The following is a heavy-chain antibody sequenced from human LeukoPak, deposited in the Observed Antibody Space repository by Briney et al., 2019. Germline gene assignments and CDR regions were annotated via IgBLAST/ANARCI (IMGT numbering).Heavy chain of an antibody. CDR2: INPNTGVT. CDR3: ARDRTTVATGYYGMDV. CDR1: GYTFTGYY. D-gene: IGHD4-17*01. Sequence: ASVKVSCKASGYTFTGYYMHWVRQAPGQGLEWMGWINPNTGVTNYTQKFQGRVTLTRDTSIITAYMELTRLRSDDTAVYYCARDRTTVATGYYGMDVWGQGTTVTVSS. J-gene: IGHJ6*02. V-gene: IGHV1-2*02.